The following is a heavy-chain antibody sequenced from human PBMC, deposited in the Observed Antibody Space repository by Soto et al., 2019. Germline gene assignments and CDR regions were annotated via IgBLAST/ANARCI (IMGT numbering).Heavy chain of an antibody. V-gene: IGHV1-69*01. CDR3: ARSQGSSTSLEIYYYYYYGMDV. CDR2: IIPISDTT. Sequence: QVQLVQSGAEVKKPGSSVKVSCKASGGTFSSYAISWVRQAPGQGLEWMGGIIPISDTTNYAQKFQVRVTITADESTSTAYMELSSLRSEDTAVYYCARSQGSSTSLEIYYYYYYGMDVWGQWTTVTVSS. J-gene: IGHJ6*02. D-gene: IGHD2-2*01. CDR1: GGTFSSYA.